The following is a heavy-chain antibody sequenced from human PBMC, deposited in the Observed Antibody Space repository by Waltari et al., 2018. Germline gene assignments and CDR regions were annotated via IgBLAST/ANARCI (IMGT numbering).Heavy chain of an antibody. CDR2: INHSGST. Sequence: QVQLQQWGAGLLKPSETLSLTCAVYGGSFSGYYWSWIRQPPGKGLEWLGEINHSGSTNYHPSLKKRVTISVDTSKNQFYLTLSCVTAADTAVYYCERVGGGLRPYYYYCYYMDVWGKGTTVTVSS. V-gene: IGHV4-34*01. CDR3: ERVGGGLRPYYYYCYYMDV. J-gene: IGHJ6*03. D-gene: IGHD5-12*01. CDR1: GGSFSGYY.